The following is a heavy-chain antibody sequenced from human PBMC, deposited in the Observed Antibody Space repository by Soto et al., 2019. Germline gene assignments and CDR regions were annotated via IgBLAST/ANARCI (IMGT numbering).Heavy chain of an antibody. CDR2: IIPIFGTA. Sequence: SVKVSCKASGGTFSSYAISWVRQAPGQGLEWMGGIIPIFGTANYAQKFQGRVTITADESTSTAYMELSSLRSEDTAVYYCARADYDILTGYSKGWFDPWGQGTLVTVSS. D-gene: IGHD3-9*01. CDR1: GGTFSSYA. J-gene: IGHJ5*02. CDR3: ARADYDILTGYSKGWFDP. V-gene: IGHV1-69*13.